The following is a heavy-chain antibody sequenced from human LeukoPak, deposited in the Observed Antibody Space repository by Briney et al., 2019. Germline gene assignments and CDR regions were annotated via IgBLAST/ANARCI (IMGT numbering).Heavy chain of an antibody. CDR2: IYSGGST. Sequence: GGSLRLSCAASGFTVSSNYMGWVRQAPGKGLEWVSVIYSGGSTYYADSVKGRFTISRDNSKNTLYLQMNSLRAEDTAVYYCAKVAGLYYYFDYWGQGTLVTVSS. J-gene: IGHJ4*02. V-gene: IGHV3-53*01. CDR3: AKVAGLYYYFDY. CDR1: GFTVSSNY. D-gene: IGHD2-21*01.